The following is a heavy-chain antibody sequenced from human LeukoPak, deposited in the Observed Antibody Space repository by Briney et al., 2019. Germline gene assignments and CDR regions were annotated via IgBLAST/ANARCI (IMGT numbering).Heavy chain of an antibody. CDR1: GGSISSYY. Sequence: NSSETLSLTCTVSGGSISSYYWSWIRQPAGKGLEWIGRIYTSGSTNYNPSLKSRVTMSVDTSKNQFSLKLSSVTAADTAVYYCARVNNEPGIAVAGPTLSNWFDPWGQGTLVTVSS. D-gene: IGHD6-19*01. CDR3: ARVNNEPGIAVAGPTLSNWFDP. V-gene: IGHV4-4*07. J-gene: IGHJ5*02. CDR2: IYTSGST.